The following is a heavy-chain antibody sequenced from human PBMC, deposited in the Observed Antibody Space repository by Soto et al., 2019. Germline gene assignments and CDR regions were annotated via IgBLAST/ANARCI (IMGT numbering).Heavy chain of an antibody. D-gene: IGHD6-13*01. Sequence: EVQLLESGGGLVQPGGSLRLSCAASGFTFSSYWMSWVRQAPGKGLEWVANIKQDGSEKYYVDSVKGRFTISRDNAKNALYLQMNSLITEDTAVYYCAIPSIAAAPFDYRGQGTLVTVSS. J-gene: IGHJ4*02. CDR3: AIPSIAAAPFDY. CDR2: IKQDGSEK. V-gene: IGHV3-7*05. CDR1: GFTFSSYW.